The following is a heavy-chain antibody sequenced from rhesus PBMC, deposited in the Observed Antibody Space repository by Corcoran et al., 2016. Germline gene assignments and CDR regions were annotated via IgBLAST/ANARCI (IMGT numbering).Heavy chain of an antibody. Sequence: EVQLVESGGGLVQPGGSLRLPWPVSGFHFSNYYLHGVRQAQEKGLEWVGLIRNKGNSYTTEYGAAVKGRFTISRDDSQNTLYLQMSSLKTEDTAVYYCSLEENSLDVWGRGVLVTVSS. J-gene: IGHJ5-2*02. V-gene: IGHV3-13*01. CDR1: GFHFSNYY. D-gene: IGHD3-22*01. CDR2: IRNKGNSYTT. CDR3: SLEENSLDV.